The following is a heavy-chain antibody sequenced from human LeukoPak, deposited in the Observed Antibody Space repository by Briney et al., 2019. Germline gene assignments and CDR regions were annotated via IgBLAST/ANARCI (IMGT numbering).Heavy chain of an antibody. CDR2: IYYSGST. J-gene: IGHJ6*03. V-gene: IGHV4-39*07. CDR1: GGSIRDTTYY. CDR3: ARVRMVRGVIKRNHPLKDYYCYMDV. Sequence: SETLSLTCTVSGGSIRDTTYYWGWIRQPPGKGLEWIGSIYYSGSTYYNPSLKSRVTISVDTSKNQFSLKPSSVTAADTAVYYCARVRMVRGVIKRNHPLKDYYCYMDVWGKGTTVTISS. D-gene: IGHD3-10*01.